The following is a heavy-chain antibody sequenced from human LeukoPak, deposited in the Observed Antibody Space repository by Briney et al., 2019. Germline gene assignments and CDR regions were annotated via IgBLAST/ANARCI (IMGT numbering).Heavy chain of an antibody. CDR2: IYSGGFT. D-gene: IGHD1-26*01. J-gene: IGHJ6*02. CDR1: GFTFSSYW. CDR3: AREAGGSYNYYYGMDV. V-gene: IGHV3-53*01. Sequence: PGGSLRLSCAASGFTFSSYWMSWVRQAPGKGLEWVSVIYSGGFTYYADSVKGRFTISRDNAKNTLYLQMNSLRAEDTAVYYCAREAGGSYNYYYGMDVWGQGTTVTVSS.